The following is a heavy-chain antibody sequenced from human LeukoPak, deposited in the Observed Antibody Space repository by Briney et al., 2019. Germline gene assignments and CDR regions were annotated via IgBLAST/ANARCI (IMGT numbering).Heavy chain of an antibody. CDR2: ISSSSSTI. D-gene: IGHD2-2*01. CDR3: ARDPWYCSSTSCYSI. Sequence: GGSLRLSCAASGFTFSSYSMNWVRQAPGKGLEWVSYISSSSSTIYYADSVKGRFTISRDNAKNSLYLQMNSLRAEDTAVYYCARDPWYCSSTSCYSIWGQGTLVTVSS. CDR1: GFTFSSYS. J-gene: IGHJ4*02. V-gene: IGHV3-48*01.